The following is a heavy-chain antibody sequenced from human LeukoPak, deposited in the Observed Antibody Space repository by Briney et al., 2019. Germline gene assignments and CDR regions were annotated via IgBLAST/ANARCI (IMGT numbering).Heavy chain of an antibody. D-gene: IGHD2-15*01. Sequence: VGSLRLSCAASGCTFSSYAMSWVRQAPGKGLDGVSAISCSGGSTYYEDSVKGRFTISRDNSKNTLYLQMNSLRAEDTAVYYCAKSRRVVAATYDYWGQGTLVTVSS. CDR2: ISCSGGST. J-gene: IGHJ4*02. CDR3: AKSRRVVAATYDY. CDR1: GCTFSSYA. V-gene: IGHV3-23*01.